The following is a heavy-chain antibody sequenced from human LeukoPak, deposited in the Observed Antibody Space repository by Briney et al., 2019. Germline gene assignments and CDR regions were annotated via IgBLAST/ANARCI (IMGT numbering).Heavy chain of an antibody. J-gene: IGHJ5*02. Sequence: SVKVSCKASGGTFSSYAIGWVRQAPGQGLEWMGGIIPIFGTANYAQKFQGRVTITADESTSTAYMELSSLRSEDTAVYYCAREPIGNIVVVVAANTGGFDPWGQGTLVTVSS. CDR3: AREPIGNIVVVVAANTGGFDP. CDR2: IIPIFGTA. V-gene: IGHV1-69*13. CDR1: GGTFSSYA. D-gene: IGHD2-15*01.